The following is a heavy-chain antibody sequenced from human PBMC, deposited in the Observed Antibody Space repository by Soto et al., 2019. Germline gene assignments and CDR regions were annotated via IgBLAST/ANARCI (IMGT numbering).Heavy chain of an antibody. CDR1: GFTVSSNY. CDR2: IYSGGST. Sequence: GALRLSCAASGFTVSSNYMSWVRQAPGKGLEWVSVIYSGGSTYYADSVKGRFTISRDNSKNTLYLQMNSLRAEDTAVYYCARRARIAGEDKYYYGMDVWGQGTTVTVSS. D-gene: IGHD6-13*01. V-gene: IGHV3-53*01. CDR3: ARRARIAGEDKYYYGMDV. J-gene: IGHJ6*02.